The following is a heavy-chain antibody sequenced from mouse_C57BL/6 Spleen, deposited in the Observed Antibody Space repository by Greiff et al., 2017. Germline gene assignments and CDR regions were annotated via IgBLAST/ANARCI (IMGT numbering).Heavy chain of an antibody. D-gene: IGHD1-1*01. J-gene: IGHJ4*01. CDR3: ARGGGSSPYYAMDY. CDR2: IDPSDSYT. V-gene: IGHV1-69*01. Sequence: VQLQQPGAELVMPGASVKLSCKASGYTFTSYWMHWVKQRPGQGLEWIGEIDPSDSYTNYNQKFKGKSTLTVDKSSSTAYMQLSSLTSEDSAVYYCARGGGSSPYYAMDYWGQGTSVTVSS. CDR1: GYTFTSYW.